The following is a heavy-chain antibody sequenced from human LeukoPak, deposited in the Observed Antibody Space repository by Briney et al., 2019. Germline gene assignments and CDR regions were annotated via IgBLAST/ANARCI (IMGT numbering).Heavy chain of an antibody. CDR1: GFTFSSYG. CDR2: ISGSGGST. D-gene: IGHD3-10*01. Sequence: GGSLRLSCAASGFTFSSYGMSWVRQAPGKGLEWVSAISGSGGSTYYADSVKGRFTISRDNSKNTLYLQMNSLRAEDTAVYYCARVDPMVRGVVQFDYWGQGTLVTVSS. V-gene: IGHV3-23*01. CDR3: ARVDPMVRGVVQFDY. J-gene: IGHJ4*02.